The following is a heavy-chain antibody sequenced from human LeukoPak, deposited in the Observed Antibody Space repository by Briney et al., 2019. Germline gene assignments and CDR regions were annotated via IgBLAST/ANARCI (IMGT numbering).Heavy chain of an antibody. CDR3: AKGRVGHSPGYYYGNDAFDI. J-gene: IGHJ3*02. Sequence: GGSLRLSCAASGFPLSSYAMSWVRQGPGKGLEWVSAISVSGNTYHADSVKGRFTISRDNPKNTLYLQMNSLRAEDTAVYYCAKGRVGHSPGYYYGNDAFDIWGQGTMVTVSS. CDR2: ISVSGNT. CDR1: GFPLSSYA. V-gene: IGHV3-23*01. D-gene: IGHD3-22*01.